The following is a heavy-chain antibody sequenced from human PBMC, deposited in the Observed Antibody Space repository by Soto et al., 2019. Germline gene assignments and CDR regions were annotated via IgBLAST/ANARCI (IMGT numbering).Heavy chain of an antibody. D-gene: IGHD2-15*01. CDR2: IYYSGSA. J-gene: IGHJ5*02. Sequence: PSETLSLTCTVSGGSISSYYWSWIRQPPGKGLEWIGYIYYSGSANYNPSLKSRVTISVDTSKNQFSLKLSSVTAADTAVYYCARALYSSGGSCYSGLWWFDPWGQGTLVTVSS. V-gene: IGHV4-59*01. CDR3: ARALYSSGGSCYSGLWWFDP. CDR1: GGSISSYY.